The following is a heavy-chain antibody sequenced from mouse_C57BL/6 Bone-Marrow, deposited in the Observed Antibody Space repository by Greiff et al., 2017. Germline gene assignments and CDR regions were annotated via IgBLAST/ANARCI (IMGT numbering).Heavy chain of an antibody. D-gene: IGHD2-4*01. J-gene: IGHJ4*01. CDR1: GYTFTSYG. CDR3: ARSSCYDYGGDY. V-gene: IGHV1-81*01. Sequence: QVQLQQSGAELVRPGASVKLSCKASGYTFTSYGISWVKQRTGQGLEWIGEIYPRSGNTNYNEKFKGKATLTADKSSSTAYMELSSLTSEDYAVYFCARSSCYDYGGDYWGQGTSVTVSS. CDR2: IYPRSGNT.